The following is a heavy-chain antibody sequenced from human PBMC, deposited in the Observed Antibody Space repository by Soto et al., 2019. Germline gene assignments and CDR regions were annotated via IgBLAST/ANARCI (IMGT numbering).Heavy chain of an antibody. D-gene: IGHD2-8*01. CDR1: GYTFSRYG. V-gene: IGHV1-18*01. Sequence: QGQLVQSGPEVKKPGASVKVSCKTSGYTFSRYGISWVRQAPGQGLEWMGGISGYNGDTNYAQKVQGRVTMTIDTSTYTAYMELRSLTSDDTAIYYCAKNGQPPYYYYGMDVWGQGTTVTVSS. CDR2: ISGYNGDT. J-gene: IGHJ6*02. CDR3: AKNGQPPYYYYGMDV.